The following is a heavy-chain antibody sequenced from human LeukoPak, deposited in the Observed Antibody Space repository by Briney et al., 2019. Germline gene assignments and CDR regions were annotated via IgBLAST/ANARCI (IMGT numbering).Heavy chain of an antibody. J-gene: IGHJ2*01. V-gene: IGHV1-18*01. CDR3: ARDPSNTSGWYQYFDA. Sequence: ASVKVSCKASGYTFTHHGIAWIRQAPGQGLEGLGWISCYNGDTIYAQKFQGRVTLTTEKSTSTVYMELRSLTSDDTAVYYCARDPSNTSGWYQYFDAWGRGTLVGVSS. CDR1: GYTFTHHG. CDR2: ISCYNGDT. D-gene: IGHD6-19*01.